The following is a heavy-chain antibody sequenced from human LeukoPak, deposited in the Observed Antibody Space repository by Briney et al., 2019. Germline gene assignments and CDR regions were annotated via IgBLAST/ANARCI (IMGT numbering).Heavy chain of an antibody. J-gene: IGHJ4*02. CDR2: ISSSGGTT. V-gene: IGHV3-23*01. CDR3: AKDRNAWPTNFDS. CDR1: GFTFSTYA. D-gene: IGHD5-24*01. Sequence: SGGSLSLSCAASGFTFSTYAVNWVRQALGKGLEWVSAISSSGGTTYYAEFVKGRFSISRDNSKNTLYLRMNSLRAEDTAVYYCAKDRNAWPTNFDSWGQGTLVTVSA.